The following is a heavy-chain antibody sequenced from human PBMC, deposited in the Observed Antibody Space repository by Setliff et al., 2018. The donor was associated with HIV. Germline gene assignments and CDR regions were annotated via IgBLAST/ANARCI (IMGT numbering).Heavy chain of an antibody. Sequence: SETLSLTCTVSGDSINSHFWTWIRQSPRKGLEWIGYISSTGAAWYNPSLKSRVTMSIDTSKIHFSLTLSSVSGADTALYFCARGGKRAFDIWGQGAMVNVSS. J-gene: IGHJ3*02. CDR2: ISSTGAA. V-gene: IGHV4-59*11. CDR1: GDSINSHF. CDR3: ARGGKRAFDI.